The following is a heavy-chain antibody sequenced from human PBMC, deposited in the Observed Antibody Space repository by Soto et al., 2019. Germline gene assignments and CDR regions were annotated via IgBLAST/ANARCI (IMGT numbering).Heavy chain of an antibody. CDR2: INRAGTT. Sequence: EVQLLESGGGLVQPGGSLRLSCAASGFTFTTYAMTWVRQAPGKGLEWVSAINRAGTTYYADSVKGRFTISRDNAKNTMYLQMNGLRAEDTAVYYCAKDWYEDYWGQGTLVTVSS. D-gene: IGHD6-13*01. CDR1: GFTFTTYA. V-gene: IGHV3-23*01. CDR3: AKDWYEDY. J-gene: IGHJ4*02.